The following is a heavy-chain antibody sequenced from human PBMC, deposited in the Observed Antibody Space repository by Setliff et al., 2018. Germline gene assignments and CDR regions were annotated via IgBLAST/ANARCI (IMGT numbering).Heavy chain of an antibody. CDR3: ARVTGFLYIDV. V-gene: IGHV4-61*09. Sequence: SETLSLTCTVSGGSISSAPYYWSWIRQPAGKGPEWIGHIYTSWSSNYNPSLKSRVTMPIDTSKNQFSLNLSSVTAADTAVYYCARVTGFLYIDVWGKGTTVTVSS. D-gene: IGHD3-3*01. CDR2: IYTSWSS. CDR1: GGSISSAPYY. J-gene: IGHJ6*03.